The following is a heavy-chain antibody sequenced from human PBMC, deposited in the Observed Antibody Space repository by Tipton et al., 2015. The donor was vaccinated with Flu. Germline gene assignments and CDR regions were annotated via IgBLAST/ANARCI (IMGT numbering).Heavy chain of an antibody. Sequence: TLSLTCTVSGGSFSSYYYNWIRQPPGKGLEWIGYIHYTGRTSYDSSLKSRVTISLDASKNQFSLKLSSVTAADTAVYYCARDVFVTPGPLYYWGQGTLVTVSS. CDR2: IHYTGRT. J-gene: IGHJ4*02. D-gene: IGHD2-21*02. CDR1: GGSFSSYY. V-gene: IGHV4-59*01. CDR3: ARDVFVTPGPLYY.